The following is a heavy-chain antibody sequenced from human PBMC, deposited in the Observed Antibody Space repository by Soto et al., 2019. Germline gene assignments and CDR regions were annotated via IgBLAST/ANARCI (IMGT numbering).Heavy chain of an antibody. J-gene: IGHJ4*02. CDR2: IIPIFGTA. CDR1: GGTFSSYA. Sequence: SVKVSCKASGGTFSSYAISWVRQAPGQGLEWMGGIIPIFGTANYAQKFQGRVTITADESTSTAYMELSSLRSEDTAVYYCAREYYYEISGYYSLDYWGQGTLVTVSS. CDR3: AREYYYEISGYYSLDY. D-gene: IGHD3-22*01. V-gene: IGHV1-69*13.